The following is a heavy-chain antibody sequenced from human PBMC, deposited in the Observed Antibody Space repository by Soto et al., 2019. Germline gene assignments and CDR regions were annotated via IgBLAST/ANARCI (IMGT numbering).Heavy chain of an antibody. V-gene: IGHV3-49*04. J-gene: IGHJ4*02. CDR3: SATYYYESSGYYLGK. CDR2: IRKKGYPGTT. D-gene: IGHD3-22*01. CDR1: GFNFGDYA. Sequence: EGQLVESGGGLVEPGRSLRLSCTASGFNFGDYAVSWVRQAPGKGLEWVGFIRKKGYPGTTEYAASLKGRVSISRDDSKNIAYLQMNSLKTEDTAVYFCSATYYYESSGYYLGKWGQGTLVTVST.